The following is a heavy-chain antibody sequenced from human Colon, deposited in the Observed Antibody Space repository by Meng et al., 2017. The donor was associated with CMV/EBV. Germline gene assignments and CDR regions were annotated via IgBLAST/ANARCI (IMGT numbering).Heavy chain of an antibody. D-gene: IGHD1-1*01. CDR1: GYRFTVSY. J-gene: IGHJ6*02. V-gene: IGHV1-2*02. CDR2: LNPNTGDT. CDR3: ARAGPGGGLDV. Sequence: ASVKVSCKTSGYRFTVSYLHWIRQAPGQGLEWMAWLNPNTGDTKYAQRFPGRVTVTRDTSIGTAYMEMTSLTSDDTALYFCARAGPGGGLDVWGQGTTVTVSS.